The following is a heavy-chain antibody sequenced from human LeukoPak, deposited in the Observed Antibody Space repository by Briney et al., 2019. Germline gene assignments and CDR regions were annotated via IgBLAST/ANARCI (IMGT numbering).Heavy chain of an antibody. CDR1: GGSFSGYY. J-gene: IGHJ4*02. V-gene: IGHV4-34*01. CDR2: INDSGST. D-gene: IGHD4-17*01. CDR3: ARGVYGDYFTKTGYFDY. Sequence: SETLSLTCAVYGGSFSGYYWNWIRQPPGKGLEWIGEINDSGSTNYNPFLKRRVSISVDTSKKQFSLKVNSVTAADTAVYYCARGVYGDYFTKTGYFDYWGQGTQDIVSS.